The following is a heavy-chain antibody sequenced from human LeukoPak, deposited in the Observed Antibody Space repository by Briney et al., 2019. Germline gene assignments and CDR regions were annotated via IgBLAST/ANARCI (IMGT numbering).Heavy chain of an antibody. CDR3: AKDSGVKGRPTISHYYMDV. CDR1: GFTFSSYG. Sequence: GGSLRLSCAASGFTFSSYGMHWVRQAPGKGLEWVAFIRYDGSNKYYADSVKGRFTISRDNSKNTLYLQMNSLRAEDTAVYYCAKDSGVKGRPTISHYYMDVWGKGTTVTVSS. D-gene: IGHD3-9*01. V-gene: IGHV3-30*02. J-gene: IGHJ6*03. CDR2: IRYDGSNK.